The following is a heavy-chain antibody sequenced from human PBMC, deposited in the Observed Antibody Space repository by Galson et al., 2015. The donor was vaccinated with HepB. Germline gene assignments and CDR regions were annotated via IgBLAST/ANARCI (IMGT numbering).Heavy chain of an antibody. V-gene: IGHV3-23*01. CDR3: AKRRDYGSGSYYRTPHFDY. D-gene: IGHD3-10*01. CDR2: ISGSGGST. J-gene: IGHJ4*02. Sequence: SLRLSCAASGFTFSNAWMSWVRQAPGKGLEWVSAISGSGGSTYYADSVKGRFTISRDNSKNTLYLQMNSLRAEDTAVYYCAKRRDYGSGSYYRTPHFDYWGQGTLVTVSS. CDR1: GFTFSNAW.